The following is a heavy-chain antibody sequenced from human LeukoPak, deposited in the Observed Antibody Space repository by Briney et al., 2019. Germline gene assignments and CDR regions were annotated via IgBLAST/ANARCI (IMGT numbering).Heavy chain of an antibody. J-gene: IGHJ5*02. D-gene: IGHD2-21*02. Sequence: GGSLRLSCAASGFTFSSYGMHWVRQAPGKGLEWVAVISYDGSNKYYADSVKGRFTISRDNSKNTLYLQMNSLRAGDTAVYYCAKEACGGDCYSLAFWFDPWGQGTLVTVSS. CDR2: ISYDGSNK. V-gene: IGHV3-30*18. CDR1: GFTFSSYG. CDR3: AKEACGGDCYSLAFWFDP.